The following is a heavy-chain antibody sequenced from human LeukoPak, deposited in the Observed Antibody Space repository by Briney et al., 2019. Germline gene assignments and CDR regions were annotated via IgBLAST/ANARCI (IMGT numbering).Heavy chain of an antibody. J-gene: IGHJ5*02. D-gene: IGHD1-26*01. CDR2: IYHSGSI. CDR1: GYSISNGYY. Sequence: PSETLSLTCTVSGYSISNGYYWGWIRQPPGKGLEWIGSIYHSGSIYYNPSLKSRVTISVDTSKNQFSLKLSSVTAADTAVYYCARASEPKWELLRPPQFDPWGQGTLVTVSS. CDR3: ARASEPKWELLRPPQFDP. V-gene: IGHV4-38-2*02.